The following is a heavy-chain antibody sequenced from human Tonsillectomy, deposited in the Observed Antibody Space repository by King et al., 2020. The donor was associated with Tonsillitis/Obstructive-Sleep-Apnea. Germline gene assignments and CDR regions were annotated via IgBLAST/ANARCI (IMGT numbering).Heavy chain of an antibody. J-gene: IGHJ5*02. Sequence: VQLVESGGGLVQPGGSLRLSCAASGFTFSSYEMNWVRQAPGKGLEWVSYISSSGSTKYYADSVKGRFTISRDNAKNSLYLQMNSLRAEDTAVYYCARGRKYCDDILSAGWFDPWGQGTLVTVSS. CDR3: ARGRKYCDDILSAGWFDP. CDR2: ISSSGSTK. V-gene: IGHV3-48*03. CDR1: GFTFSSYE. D-gene: IGHD3-9*01.